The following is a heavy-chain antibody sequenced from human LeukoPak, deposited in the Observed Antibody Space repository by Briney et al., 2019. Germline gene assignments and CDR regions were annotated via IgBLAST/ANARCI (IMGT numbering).Heavy chain of an antibody. CDR1: GGSFSGYY. CDR2: INHSGST. V-gene: IGHV4-34*01. J-gene: IGHJ4*02. D-gene: IGHD3-10*01. Sequence: KTSETLSLTCAVYGGSFSGYYWSWIRQPPGKGLEWIGEINHSGSTNYNPSLKSRVTISVDTSKNQFSLKLSSVTAADTAVYYCARRLVVRGVRRGDYFDYWGQGTLVTVSS. CDR3: ARRLVVRGVRRGDYFDY.